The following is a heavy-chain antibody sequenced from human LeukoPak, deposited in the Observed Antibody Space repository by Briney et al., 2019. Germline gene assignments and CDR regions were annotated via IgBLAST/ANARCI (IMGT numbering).Heavy chain of an antibody. Sequence: PSETLSLTCTVSGGSSSTYYWSWIRQPPGKGLEWIVYIHYTGSTDYNPSLKSRVTISVDTSKNQFSLNLSSVTAADTAVYYCARGYYFDYWGQGTLVTVSS. CDR1: GGSSSTYY. CDR2: IHYTGST. V-gene: IGHV4-59*01. CDR3: ARGYYFDY. J-gene: IGHJ4*02.